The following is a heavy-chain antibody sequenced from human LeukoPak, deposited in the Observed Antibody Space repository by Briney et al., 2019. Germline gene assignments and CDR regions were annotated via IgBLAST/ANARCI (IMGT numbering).Heavy chain of an antibody. D-gene: IGHD2-2*01. CDR2: IYYSGST. J-gene: IGHJ4*02. V-gene: IGHV4-39*07. CDR3: ARADCTSTSCKSRLLVY. CDR1: GGSISSSSYY. Sequence: SETLSLTCTVSGGSISSSSYYWGWIRQPPGKGLEWIGSIYYSGSTYYNPSLKSRVTISVDTSKNQFSLKLSSVTAADTAVYYCARADCTSTSCKSRLLVYWGQGTLVTVSS.